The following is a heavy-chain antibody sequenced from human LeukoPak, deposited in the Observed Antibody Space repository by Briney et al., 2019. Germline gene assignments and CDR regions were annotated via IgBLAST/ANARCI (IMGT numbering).Heavy chain of an antibody. Sequence: TSETLSLTCTVSGGYISSSSYYWGWIRQPPGKGLEWIGSIYYSGSTYYNPSLKSRVTISVDTSKNQFSLKLSSVTAADTAVYYCARRISSGRGIDYWGQGTLVTVSS. V-gene: IGHV4-39*01. CDR2: IYYSGST. J-gene: IGHJ4*02. CDR3: ARRISSGRGIDY. CDR1: GGYISSSSYY. D-gene: IGHD3-10*01.